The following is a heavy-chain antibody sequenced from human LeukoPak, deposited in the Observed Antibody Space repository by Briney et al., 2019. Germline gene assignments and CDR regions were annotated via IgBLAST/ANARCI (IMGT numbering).Heavy chain of an antibody. J-gene: IGHJ4*02. D-gene: IGHD3-3*01. Sequence: PSETLSLTCTVSGASIGGSNYYWGWVRQPPGMGLEWIGSIFYSGRTYFNPSLKRRVTISVDTSKNPFSLRLSSVTAADAAVYYCARHEEEDGRNAKTFWYWGQGTLVTVSS. V-gene: IGHV4-39*01. CDR1: GASIGGSNYY. CDR3: ARHEEEDGRNAKTFWY. CDR2: IFYSGRT.